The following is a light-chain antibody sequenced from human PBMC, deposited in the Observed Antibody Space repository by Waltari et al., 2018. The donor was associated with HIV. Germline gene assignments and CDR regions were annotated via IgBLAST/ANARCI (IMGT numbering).Light chain of an antibody. V-gene: IGKV3-11*01. CDR3: QQRNVWPWT. Sequence: EMVLTQSPVTLALSPGERATLSCRASKRVNTYLDWFQQTPGQTPRRVLHDVSNRPTDIPARFSGSGSGTDFTLTISSLEPEDFAVYYCQQRNVWPWTFGQGTKVEIK. J-gene: IGKJ1*01. CDR1: KRVNTY. CDR2: DVS.